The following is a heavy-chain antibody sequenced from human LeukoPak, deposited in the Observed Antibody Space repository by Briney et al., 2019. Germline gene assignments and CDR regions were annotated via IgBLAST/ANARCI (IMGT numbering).Heavy chain of an antibody. J-gene: IGHJ4*02. D-gene: IGHD1-26*01. CDR2: INPNSGGT. CDR1: GYTFTGYY. Sequence: ASVKVSCKASGYTFTGYYMHWVRQAPGQGLEWMGWINPNSGGTNYAQKFQGRVTMTRDTSISTVYMELSRLRFDDTAVYYCARGSGSDGEDFDYWGQGTLVTVSS. V-gene: IGHV1-2*02. CDR3: ARGSGSDGEDFDY.